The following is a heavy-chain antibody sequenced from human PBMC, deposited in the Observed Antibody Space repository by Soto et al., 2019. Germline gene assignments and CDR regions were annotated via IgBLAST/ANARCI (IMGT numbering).Heavy chain of an antibody. CDR2: INPNSGGT. Sequence: QVQLVQSGAEVKKPGASVKVSCKASGYTFTGYYMHWVRQAPGQGLEWMGWINPNSGGTNYAQKFQGWVTMTRDTSSSTAYMELSRLRSDDTAVYYCARGGDLYCSGGSCYSWFDPWGQGTLVTVSS. D-gene: IGHD2-15*01. V-gene: IGHV1-2*04. J-gene: IGHJ5*02. CDR3: ARGGDLYCSGGSCYSWFDP. CDR1: GYTFTGYY.